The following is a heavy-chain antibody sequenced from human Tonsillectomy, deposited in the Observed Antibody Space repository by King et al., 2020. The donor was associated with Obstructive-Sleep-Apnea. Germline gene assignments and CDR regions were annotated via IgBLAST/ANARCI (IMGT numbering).Heavy chain of an antibody. CDR1: GGSISSSSYY. V-gene: IGHV4-39*07. CDR2: IYYSGST. J-gene: IGHJ3*02. D-gene: IGHD6-19*01. Sequence: QLQESGPGLVKPSETLSLTCTVSGGSISSSSYYWGWIRQPPGKGLEWIGSIYYSGSTYYNPSLKSRVTISVDTSKNQFSLKLSSVTAADTVVYYCARDRAAVAGTSAFDIWGQGTMVTVSS. CDR3: ARDRAAVAGTSAFDI.